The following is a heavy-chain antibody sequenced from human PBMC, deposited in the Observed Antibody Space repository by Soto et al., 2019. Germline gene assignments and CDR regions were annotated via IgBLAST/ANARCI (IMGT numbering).Heavy chain of an antibody. Sequence: GSLKLSRAASGFTLSSYEVNLVRQAPGKGLEWVSYISDSGSTKYYADSVKGRFTISRDNAKNSLYLQMNSLRAEDTAVYYCAREVGYYDSSSDTFDIWGQGTMVTV. D-gene: IGHD3-22*01. CDR3: AREVGYYDSSSDTFDI. J-gene: IGHJ3*02. CDR1: GFTLSSYE. CDR2: ISDSGSTK. V-gene: IGHV3-48*03.